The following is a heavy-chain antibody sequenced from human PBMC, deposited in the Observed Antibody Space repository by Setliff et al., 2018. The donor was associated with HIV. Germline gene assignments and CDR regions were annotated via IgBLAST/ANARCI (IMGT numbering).Heavy chain of an antibody. CDR2: ILPFFDT. Sequence: ASVKVSCKVSGGTFTRNCISWVRQAPGQGLEWMGGILPFFDTQYAQKFQGRIIMTRDTSINTVYMELSSLTSDDTALYYCARQDIPTGYYLFDYWGQGTQVTVSS. V-gene: IGHV1-2*02. CDR1: GGTFTRNC. J-gene: IGHJ4*02. D-gene: IGHD3-9*01. CDR3: ARQDIPTGYYLFDY.